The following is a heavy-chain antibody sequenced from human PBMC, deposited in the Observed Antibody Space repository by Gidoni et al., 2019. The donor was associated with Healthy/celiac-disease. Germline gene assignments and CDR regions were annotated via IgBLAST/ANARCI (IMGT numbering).Heavy chain of an antibody. CDR1: GYTFPGYY. CDR2: INPNSGGT. V-gene: IGHV1-2*02. D-gene: IGHD6-19*01. CDR3: ARAAGSSGWSPGVDY. J-gene: IGHJ4*02. Sequence: QVQLVQSGAEVKKPGASVKVSCKASGYTFPGYYMHWVRQAPGQGLEWMGWINPNSGGTNYAQKFQGRVTMTRDTSISTAYMELSRLRSDDTAVYYCARAAGSSGWSPGVDYWGQGTLVTVSS.